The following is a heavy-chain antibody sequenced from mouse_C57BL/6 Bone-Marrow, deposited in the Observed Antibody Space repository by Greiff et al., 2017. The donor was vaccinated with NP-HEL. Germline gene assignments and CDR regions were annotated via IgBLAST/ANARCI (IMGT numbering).Heavy chain of an antibody. V-gene: IGHV1-61*01. CDR1: GYTFTSYW. J-gene: IGHJ3*01. CDR2: IYPSDSET. Sequence: QVQLQQPGAELVRPGSSVKLSCKASGYTFTSYWMDWVKQRPGQGLEWIGNIYPSDSETHYNQKFKGKATLTVDKSSSTAYMQLSSLTSEDSAVYYCARASNYYGKGWFDYWGQGTLVTVSA. D-gene: IGHD1-1*01. CDR3: ARASNYYGKGWFDY.